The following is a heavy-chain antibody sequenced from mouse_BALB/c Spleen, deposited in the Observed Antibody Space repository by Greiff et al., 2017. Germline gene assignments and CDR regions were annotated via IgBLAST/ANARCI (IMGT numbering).Heavy chain of an antibody. CDR1: GFTFNTYA. V-gene: IGHV10-1*02. CDR3: VRHAGSSYEYAMDY. D-gene: IGHD1-1*01. J-gene: IGHJ4*01. CDR2: IRSKSNNYAT. Sequence: EVQRVESGGGLVQPKGSLKLSCAASGFTFNTYAMNWVRQAPGKGLEWVARIRSKSNNYATYYADSVKDRFTISRDDSQSMLYLQMNNLKTEDTAMYYCVRHAGSSYEYAMDYWGQGTSVTVSS.